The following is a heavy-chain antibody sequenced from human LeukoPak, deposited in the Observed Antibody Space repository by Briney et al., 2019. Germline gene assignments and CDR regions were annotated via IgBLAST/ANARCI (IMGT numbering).Heavy chain of an antibody. CDR3: ATWAFYHSLDV. CDR2: ISGGADAT. Sequence: GGSLRLSCAASGFTFSRFAMCWVRQAPGKGLEWVSAISGGADATYYADSVRGRFSVSRDNSKNTLDLQMNSLRGEDTALYYCATWAFYHSLDVWGQGTTVTVSS. D-gene: IGHD1-26*01. J-gene: IGHJ6*02. V-gene: IGHV3-23*01. CDR1: GFTFSRFA.